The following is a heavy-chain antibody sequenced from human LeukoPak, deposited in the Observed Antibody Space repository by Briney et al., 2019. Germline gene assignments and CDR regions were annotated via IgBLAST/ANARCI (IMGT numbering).Heavy chain of an antibody. CDR1: GYTFTDYY. CDR2: INPNSGGT. CDR3: ARDGGWSTPPFDY. V-gene: IGHV1-2*06. D-gene: IGHD6-19*01. J-gene: IGHJ4*02. Sequence: ASVKVSCKASGYTFTDYYIHWVRQAPGQGLEWMGRINPNSGGTKYAQNFQGRVTMTRDTSISTAYMELSRLRSDDTAVYYCARDGGWSTPPFDYWGQGTLVTVSS.